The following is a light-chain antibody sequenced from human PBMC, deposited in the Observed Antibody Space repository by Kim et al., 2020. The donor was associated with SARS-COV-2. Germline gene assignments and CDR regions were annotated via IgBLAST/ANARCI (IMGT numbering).Light chain of an antibody. CDR1: QSVSSD. CDR2: GAS. V-gene: IGKV3-15*01. Sequence: VSPGERATLACRARQSVSSDLGTYQKKTGPAPRPLIYGASTRATGIPARFSGSGSGTEFTLTISSLQSEDFAIYYSQQYNSWPRTFGQGTTVEIK. J-gene: IGKJ1*01. CDR3: QQYNSWPRT.